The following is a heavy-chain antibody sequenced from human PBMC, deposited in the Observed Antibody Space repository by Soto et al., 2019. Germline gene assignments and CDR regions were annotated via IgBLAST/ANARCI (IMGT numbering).Heavy chain of an antibody. D-gene: IGHD2-15*01. CDR3: ARDPVVAGRGVFDY. CDR1: GGSISSGGYY. Sequence: QVQLQESGPGLVKPSQTLSLTCTVSGGSISSGGYYWSWIRQHPGKGLEWIGYIYYSGSTYYNPSLKSRVTISVDTSKNPVSLKLSSVTAADTAVYYCARDPVVAGRGVFDYWGQGTLVTVSS. CDR2: IYYSGST. J-gene: IGHJ4*02. V-gene: IGHV4-31*03.